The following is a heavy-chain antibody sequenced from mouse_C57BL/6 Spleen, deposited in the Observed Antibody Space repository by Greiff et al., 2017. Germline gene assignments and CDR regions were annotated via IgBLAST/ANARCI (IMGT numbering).Heavy chain of an antibody. Sequence: VQLQQSGAELVRPGASVKLSCTASGFNIQDYYMHWVKQRPEQGLEWIGRIDPADGDTEYAPKFQGKATMTADTSSNTASLQLSSLTSEDTAVYYCTTHWDRWYFDVWGTGTTVTVSS. V-gene: IGHV14-1*01. J-gene: IGHJ1*03. CDR2: IDPADGDT. D-gene: IGHD4-1*01. CDR1: GFNIQDYY. CDR3: TTHWDRWYFDV.